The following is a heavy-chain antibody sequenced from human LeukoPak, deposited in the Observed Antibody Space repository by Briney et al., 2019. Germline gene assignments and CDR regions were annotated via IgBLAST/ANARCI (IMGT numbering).Heavy chain of an antibody. CDR1: GYSFTSYG. V-gene: IGHV1-18*01. J-gene: IGHJ4*02. Sequence: ASVKVSCKASGYSFTSYGITWVRQAPGQGLEWMGWINPYNGNTNYAQKLQGRVTMTTDTSTSTAYMDLRSLRSDDTAVYYCAKEVSRVTTFYFDYWGQGTLVTVSS. D-gene: IGHD4-17*01. CDR2: INPYNGNT. CDR3: AKEVSRVTTFYFDY.